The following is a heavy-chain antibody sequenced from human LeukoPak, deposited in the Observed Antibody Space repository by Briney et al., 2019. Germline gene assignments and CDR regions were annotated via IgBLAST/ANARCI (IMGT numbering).Heavy chain of an antibody. V-gene: IGHV4-39*07. CDR1: GGSISSSSYY. CDR2: IYYSGST. J-gene: IGHJ5*02. Sequence: SSETLSLTCTVSGGSISSSSYYWGWIRQPPGKGLEWIGSIYYSGSTYYNPSLKSRVTISVDTSKNQFSLKLSSVTAADTAVYYCARQSLIAANGNNWFDPWGQGTLVTVSS. D-gene: IGHD6-13*01. CDR3: ARQSLIAANGNNWFDP.